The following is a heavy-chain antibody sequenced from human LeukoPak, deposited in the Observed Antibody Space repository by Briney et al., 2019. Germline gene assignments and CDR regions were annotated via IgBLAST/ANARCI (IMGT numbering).Heavy chain of an antibody. CDR3: AREPMVRGVNAPGYYFDY. CDR1: GGSISSSNW. D-gene: IGHD3-10*01. Sequence: SETLSLTCTVSGGSISSSNWWSWVRQPPGKGLEWIGEIYHSGSTNYNPSLKSRVTISVDKSKNQFSLKLSSVTAADTAVYYCAREPMVRGVNAPGYYFDYWGQGTLVTVSS. CDR2: IYHSGST. V-gene: IGHV4-4*02. J-gene: IGHJ4*02.